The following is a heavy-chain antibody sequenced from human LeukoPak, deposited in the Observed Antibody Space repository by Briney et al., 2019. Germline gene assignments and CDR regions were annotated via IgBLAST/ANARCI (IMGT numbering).Heavy chain of an antibody. CDR2: IYPGYSDT. CDR1: KYTFSTYW. J-gene: IGHJ4*02. V-gene: IGHV5-51*01. Sequence: GDSLKISCKASKYTFSTYWIGWVRQMPGKGLEWMGFIYPGYSDTNYSPSFQCQVTISIDKSISTAYLQWSSLKASDAGMYYCARGDVLDYWGQGTLVTVSS. CDR3: ARGDVLDY. D-gene: IGHD5-24*01.